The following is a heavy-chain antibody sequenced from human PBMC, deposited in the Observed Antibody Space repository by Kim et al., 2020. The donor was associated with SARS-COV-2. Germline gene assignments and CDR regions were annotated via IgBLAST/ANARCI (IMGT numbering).Heavy chain of an antibody. V-gene: IGHV3-23*03. Sequence: YADSVKGRFTISRDNSKNTLDLQMNSLRAEDTAVYYCAKAGGSGSYSFDYWGQGTLVTVSS. J-gene: IGHJ4*02. D-gene: IGHD3-10*01. CDR3: AKAGGSGSYSFDY.